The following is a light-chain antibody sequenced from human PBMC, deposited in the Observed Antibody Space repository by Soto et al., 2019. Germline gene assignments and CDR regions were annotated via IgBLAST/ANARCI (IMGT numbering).Light chain of an antibody. Sequence: DIQMTQSPSTLSASVGDRVTITCRASQTINDWLAWYQLKPGKAPKLLIPDVSNWESGVPSRFGGSGSGTEFTLTISSLQPDDFATYYCQQYNTYPWTFGQGTKVEIK. CDR1: QTINDW. V-gene: IGKV1-5*01. CDR3: QQYNTYPWT. CDR2: DVS. J-gene: IGKJ1*01.